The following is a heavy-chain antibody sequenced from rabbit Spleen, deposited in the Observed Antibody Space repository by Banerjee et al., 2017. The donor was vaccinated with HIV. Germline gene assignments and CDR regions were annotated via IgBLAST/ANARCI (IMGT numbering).Heavy chain of an antibody. J-gene: IGHJ4*01. CDR3: ARDLAGAIGWNFGW. CDR1: AFSFSDRDV. CDR2: INAATAKP. D-gene: IGHD4-1*01. V-gene: IGHV1S45*01. Sequence: QEQLVESGGGLVKPEGSLTLTCKASAFSFSDRDVMCWVRQAPGKGLEWIACINAATAKPVYATWAKGLFTISRTSSTTVTLQMTSLTAADTATYFCARDLAGAIGWNFGWWGPGPLVTVS.